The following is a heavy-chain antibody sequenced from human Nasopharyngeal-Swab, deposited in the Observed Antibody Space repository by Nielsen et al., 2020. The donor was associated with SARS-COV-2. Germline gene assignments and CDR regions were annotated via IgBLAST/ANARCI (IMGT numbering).Heavy chain of an antibody. CDR1: GFTFSSYA. Sequence: GESLKISCAASGFTFSSYAMSWVRQAPGKGLEWVSAISGSGGSTYYADSVKGRFTISRDNAKNSLYLQMNSLRAEDTAVYYCARGRRLLDYWGQGTLVTVSS. CDR2: ISGSGGST. CDR3: ARGRRLLDY. V-gene: IGHV3-23*01. J-gene: IGHJ4*02. D-gene: IGHD2-15*01.